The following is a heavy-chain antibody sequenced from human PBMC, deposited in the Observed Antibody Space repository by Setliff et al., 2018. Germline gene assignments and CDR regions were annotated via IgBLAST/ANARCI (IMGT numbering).Heavy chain of an antibody. CDR3: VRDAGDGYGVDAYAGAGFDI. J-gene: IGHJ3*02. CDR1: GSAIDSGHY. V-gene: IGHV4-38-2*02. Sequence: PSETLSLTCAVSGSAIDSGHYWGWIRQPPGKGLEWIGSFRPTGRTYYNPSLKSRVTISVDTSKKQFSLKLTSMTAADTAVHYCVRDAGDGYGVDAYAGAGFDIWGQGTMVTVSS. CDR2: FRPTGRT. D-gene: IGHD4-17*01.